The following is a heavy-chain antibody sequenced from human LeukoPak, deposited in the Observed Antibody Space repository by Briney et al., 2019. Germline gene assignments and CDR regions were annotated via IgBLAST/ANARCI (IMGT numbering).Heavy chain of an antibody. D-gene: IGHD3-10*01. Sequence: GASVKVSCKASGYTFTGHYMHWVRQAPGQGLEWMGWINPNSGDTNYAQKSQGRVTMTKATSISTAYMELSRLSFDDTAVYYCAREAVIRGIIITNFDYWGQGTLVTVPS. CDR1: GYTFTGHY. V-gene: IGHV1-2*02. CDR3: AREAVIRGIIITNFDY. CDR2: INPNSGDT. J-gene: IGHJ4*02.